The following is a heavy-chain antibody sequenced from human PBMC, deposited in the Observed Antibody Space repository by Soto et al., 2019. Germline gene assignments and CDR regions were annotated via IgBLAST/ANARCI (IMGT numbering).Heavy chain of an antibody. CDR1: DYTFTNYG. Sequence: QVQLVQSGPEVKKPGASAKVSCKASDYTFTNYGISWVRQAPGQGLEWMGWISGHNGNTKYAQKFQDRVTVAADTSTSTAYMEMRSLKPDDTAVYYCARDPLGVCSGGTCYLTRGEWLDLWGQGTPVTVSS. J-gene: IGHJ5*02. CDR2: ISGHNGNT. CDR3: ARDPLGVCSGGTCYLTRGEWLDL. D-gene: IGHD2-15*01. V-gene: IGHV1-18*01.